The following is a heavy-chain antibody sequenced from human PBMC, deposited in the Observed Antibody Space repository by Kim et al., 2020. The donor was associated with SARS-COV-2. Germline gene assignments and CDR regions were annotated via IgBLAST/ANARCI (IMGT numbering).Heavy chain of an antibody. CDR3: ARDVSYDILIGSQSSYGMNV. CDR1: GLTFSSYG. CDR2: TSYDGSNK. V-gene: IGHV3-33*05. J-gene: IGHJ6*02. D-gene: IGHD3-9*01. Sequence: GGSLRLSCAASGLTFSSYGMHWVRQAPGKGLEWVAATSYDGSNKYYADPVKGRSTISRDNSKNTLYLQMNSLRAEDTAVYYCARDVSYDILIGSQSSYGMNVWGQGTTVTVSS.